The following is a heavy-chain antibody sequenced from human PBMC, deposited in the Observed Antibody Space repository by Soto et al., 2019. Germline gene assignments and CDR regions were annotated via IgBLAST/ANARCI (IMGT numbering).Heavy chain of an antibody. D-gene: IGHD4-4*01. CDR2: IVDSGNS. Sequence: QVQLQESGPGLVKPSETLSLTCTVSGGSINSYCWSWIRQPPGKGLEWIAYIVDSGNSNYNTSLQSPVTISVDTSKSQSSLNLTAVTAADTAVYYSASHRMTTVAKFDCDNWGQGALVTVSS. J-gene: IGHJ4*02. CDR1: GGSINSYC. CDR3: ASHRMTTVAKFDCDN. V-gene: IGHV4-59*08.